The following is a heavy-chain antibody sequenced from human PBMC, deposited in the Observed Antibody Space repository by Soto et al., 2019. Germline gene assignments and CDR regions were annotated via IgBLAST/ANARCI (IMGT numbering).Heavy chain of an antibody. CDR1: GGTLSDHG. CDR3: ARGVYGSGNYYTGPSAFDI. Sequence: QVQLEQSGAEVKKPGSSVKVSCKASGGTLSDHGVAWLRQAPGQGLEWMGGTIPVFNTAKYAQKFQGSVTVTADKFTNIASMEHSSLRSQDTALYFCARGVYGSGNYYTGPSAFDIWGQGTMVIVSS. D-gene: IGHD3-10*01. J-gene: IGHJ3*02. CDR2: TIPVFNTA. V-gene: IGHV1-69*06.